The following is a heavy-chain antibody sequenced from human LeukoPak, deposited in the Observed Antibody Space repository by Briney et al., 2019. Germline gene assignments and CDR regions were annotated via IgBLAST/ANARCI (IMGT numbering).Heavy chain of an antibody. CDR2: ISYSGST. CDR1: GGSVSSYY. CDR3: AREGTAGTNLNWFDP. V-gene: IGHV4-59*02. D-gene: IGHD1-1*01. J-gene: IGHJ5*02. Sequence: SETLSLTCSVSGGSVSSYYWSWIRQPPGKGLEWIGYISYSGSTNFNPSLKSRVTISVDTSKNQFSLKLSSVTAADTAVYYCAREGTAGTNLNWFDPWGQGTLVTVSS.